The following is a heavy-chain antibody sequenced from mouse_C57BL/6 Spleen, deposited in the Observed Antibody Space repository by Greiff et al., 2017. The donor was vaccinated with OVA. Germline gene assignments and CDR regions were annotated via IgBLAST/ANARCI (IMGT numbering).Heavy chain of an antibody. D-gene: IGHD1-1*01. V-gene: IGHV1-80*01. J-gene: IGHJ2*01. CDR1: GYAFSSYW. CDR2: IYPGDGET. CDR3: ARRGYGSRGEYYFAY. Sequence: VKLQQSGAELVKPGASVKISCKASGYAFSSYWMHWVKQRPVKGLEWIGQIYPGDGETNYNEKFKGKATLTVDKSSSTAYMQLSYLTSRDSAVYFCARRGYGSRGEYYFAYWGQGTPLTVSS.